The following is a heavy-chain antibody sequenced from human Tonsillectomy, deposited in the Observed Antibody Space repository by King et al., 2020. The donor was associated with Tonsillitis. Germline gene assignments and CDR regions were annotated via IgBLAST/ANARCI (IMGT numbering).Heavy chain of an antibody. J-gene: IGHJ3*02. V-gene: IGHV3-7*01. Sequence: EVKLVESGGGLVQPGGSRRLSCAASGFTFSTYWMSWVRQAPGKGLEWVANIKQDGRDEYYVDSVKGRFTISRDNPKNSLYLQMNSLRAEDTAVYYCAREGIVVEPVVMDDAFDIWGQGTMVTVSS. CDR2: IKQDGRDE. CDR3: AREGIVVEPVVMDDAFDI. D-gene: IGHD2-2*01. CDR1: GFTFSTYW.